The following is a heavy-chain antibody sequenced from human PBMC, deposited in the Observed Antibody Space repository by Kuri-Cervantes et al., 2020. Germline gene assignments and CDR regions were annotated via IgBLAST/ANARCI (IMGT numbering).Heavy chain of an antibody. Sequence: GSLRLSCAASGFTFSNAWMSWVRQAPGKGLEWIGSIYYSGSTYYNPSLKSRVTISVDTSKNQFSLKLSSVTAADTAVYYCARFVIRGKTFDYWGQGTLVTVSS. CDR1: GFTFSNAW. CDR3: ARFVIRGKTFDY. CDR2: IYYSGST. V-gene: IGHV4-38-2*01. J-gene: IGHJ4*02. D-gene: IGHD3-10*01.